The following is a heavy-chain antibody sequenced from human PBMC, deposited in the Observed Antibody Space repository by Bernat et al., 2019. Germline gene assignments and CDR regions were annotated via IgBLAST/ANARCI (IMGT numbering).Heavy chain of an antibody. V-gene: IGHV1-18*01. Sequence: QVQLVQSGAEVKKPGASVKVSCKASGYMFTRYDISWVRQAPGQGLEWMGRISLYNGDTKYAQKFQGRATMTTDTSTRTAYLELRNLKSDDTAVYYCARARVSCKDFWGQGPLVPVPP. CDR2: ISLYNGDT. CDR3: ARARVSCKDF. D-gene: IGHD2-15*01. CDR1: GYMFTRYD. J-gene: IGHJ4*02.